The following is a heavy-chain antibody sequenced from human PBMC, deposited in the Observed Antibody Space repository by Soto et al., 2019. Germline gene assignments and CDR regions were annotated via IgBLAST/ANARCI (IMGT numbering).Heavy chain of an antibody. CDR3: ARDGRKGDAFDI. CDR1: GYTFTSDY. J-gene: IGHJ3*02. V-gene: IGHV1-46*01. Sequence: ASVKVSCKASGYTFTSDYMHWVLQAPGQGLEWMGIINPSGGSTSYAQKFQGRVTMTRDTSTSTVYMELSSLGSEDTAVYYCARDGRKGDAFDIWGQGTMVTVSS. CDR2: INPSGGST.